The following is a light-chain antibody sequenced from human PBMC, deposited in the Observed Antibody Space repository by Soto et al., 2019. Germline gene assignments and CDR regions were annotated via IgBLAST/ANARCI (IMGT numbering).Light chain of an antibody. V-gene: IGLV1-40*01. CDR1: SSNIGSFYD. CDR2: SDN. Sequence: QSVLTQPPSVSGAPGQRVTIPCTGSSSNIGSFYDVHWYQQLPGTVPKLLIYSDNNRPSGVPDRFSGSKSGTAASLAITGVQAEDGADEGGQAYGDGREHVVFGGG. CDR3: QAYGDGREHVV. J-gene: IGLJ2*01.